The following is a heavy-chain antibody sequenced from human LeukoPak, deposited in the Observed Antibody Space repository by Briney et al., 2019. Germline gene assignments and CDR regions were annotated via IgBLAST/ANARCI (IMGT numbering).Heavy chain of an antibody. J-gene: IGHJ6*02. CDR1: GGSFSGYY. CDR2: INHSGST. CDR3: ASSRLRFLEWLPLDV. D-gene: IGHD3-3*01. Sequence: PSETLSLTCAVYGGSFSGYYWSWIRQPPGKGLEWIGEINHSGSTNYNPSLKSRVTISVDTSKNQFSLKLSSVTAADTAVYYCASSRLRFLEWLPLDVWGQGTTVTVSS. V-gene: IGHV4-34*01.